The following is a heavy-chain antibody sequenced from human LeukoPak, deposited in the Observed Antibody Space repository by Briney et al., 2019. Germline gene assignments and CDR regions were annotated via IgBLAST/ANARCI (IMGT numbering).Heavy chain of an antibody. CDR1: GFTVSSNY. V-gene: IGHV3-53*04. D-gene: IGHD3-16*01. CDR2: IYSGGST. Sequence: PGGSLRLSCAASGFTVSSNYMSWVRRAPGKGLEWVSVIYSGGSTYYADSVKGRFTISRHNSKDTLYLQTNSLRAEDTAVYYCARVNYVDAFDIWGQGTMVTVSS. J-gene: IGHJ3*02. CDR3: ARVNYVDAFDI.